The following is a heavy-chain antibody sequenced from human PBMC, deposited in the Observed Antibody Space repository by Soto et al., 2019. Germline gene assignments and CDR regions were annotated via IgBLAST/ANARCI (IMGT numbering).Heavy chain of an antibody. V-gene: IGHV4-59*01. J-gene: IGHJ4*02. Sequence: ETLSLTCTVSGDSISKYYCSWIRQSPGKGLEWIGYIYYSGSTNYNPSLKSRVTISIDKSKNQFSLKLTSVTAADTAVYYCAKANSGYGSFDHWGQGMLVTVSS. CDR3: AKANSGYGSFDH. CDR1: GDSISKYY. CDR2: IYYSGST. D-gene: IGHD5-12*01.